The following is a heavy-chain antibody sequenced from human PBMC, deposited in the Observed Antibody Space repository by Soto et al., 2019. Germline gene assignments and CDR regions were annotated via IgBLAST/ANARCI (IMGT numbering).Heavy chain of an antibody. CDR3: ARGVAYCGGDCYSGFDP. V-gene: IGHV1-69*01. CDR1: GGTFSSYA. D-gene: IGHD2-21*02. CDR2: IIPIFGTA. J-gene: IGHJ5*02. Sequence: QVQLVQSGAEVKTPGSSVKVSCKASGGTFSSYAISWVRQAPGQGLEWMGGIIPIFGTANYAQKFQGRVTITADESTSTAYMELSSLRSEDTAVYYCARGVAYCGGDCYSGFDPWGQGTLVTVSS.